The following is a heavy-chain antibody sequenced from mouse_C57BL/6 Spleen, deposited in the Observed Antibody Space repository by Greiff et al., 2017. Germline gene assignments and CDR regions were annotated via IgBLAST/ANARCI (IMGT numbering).Heavy chain of an antibody. CDR3: ARWDDYDPYFDY. J-gene: IGHJ2*01. Sequence: HVQLQPPWAELVRPGSSVKLSCKASGYTFTSYWMHWVKQRPIQGLEWIGNIDPSDSETHYNQKFKDKATLTVDKSSSTAYMQLSSLTSEDSAVYYCARWDDYDPYFDYWGQGTTLTVSS. V-gene: IGHV1-52*01. CDR1: GYTFTSYW. D-gene: IGHD2-4*01. CDR2: IDPSDSET.